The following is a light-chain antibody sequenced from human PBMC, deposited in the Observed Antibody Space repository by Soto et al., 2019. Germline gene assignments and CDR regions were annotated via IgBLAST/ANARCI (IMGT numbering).Light chain of an antibody. CDR3: QQYGSFPQFT. V-gene: IGKV3-20*01. CDR1: QSVNNNY. Sequence: EIVLTQSPGTLSLSPGERATLSCRASQSVNNNYLAWYQQKPGKAPRLLMYGTSSRATGIPDRFSGSGFGIDFTLTISRLEPKDFAMYYCQQYGSFPQFTFGPGTKVDIK. CDR2: GTS. J-gene: IGKJ3*01.